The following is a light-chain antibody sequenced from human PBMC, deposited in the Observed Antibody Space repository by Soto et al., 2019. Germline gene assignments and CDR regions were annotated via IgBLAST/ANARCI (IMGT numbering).Light chain of an antibody. V-gene: IGKV1-5*03. Sequence: DIQMTQSPSALSASVGDRVIITCRASQNVRNWMAWYQQKPGKAPKLLIYKASSLESGVPSRFSGCGSVTEFTLTISSLQSDDFATYYFQEYNSYFIFTFGPGTKVDIK. CDR3: QEYNSYFIFT. CDR2: KAS. J-gene: IGKJ3*01. CDR1: QNVRNW.